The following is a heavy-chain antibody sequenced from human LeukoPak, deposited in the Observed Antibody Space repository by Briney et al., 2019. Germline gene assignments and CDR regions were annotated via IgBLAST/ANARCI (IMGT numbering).Heavy chain of an antibody. D-gene: IGHD2-15*01. V-gene: IGHV1-18*01. CDR3: ARVGCSGGSCHSNSVY. CDR1: GYIITTYG. Sequence: AASVKVSCKASGYIITTYGISWMRQAPGQGLEWMGWITSYSGNTNYAQKFQGRVTMTTETSTNTAYMELRSLTSDDTAVFYCARVGCSGGSCHSNSVYWGQGTLVTVSS. J-gene: IGHJ1*01. CDR2: ITSYSGNT.